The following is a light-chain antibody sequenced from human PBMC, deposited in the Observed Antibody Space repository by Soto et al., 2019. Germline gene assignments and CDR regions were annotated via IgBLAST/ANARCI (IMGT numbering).Light chain of an antibody. Sequence: DIQMTQSPSSLSASVGDRVTITCRASQAINNYVAWYQQRPGQVPNLLIYGASTLQSGVPIRFSGSGSATEFTLTISSLQPEDFATYYCQQYGALGQGTKVDIK. CDR2: GAS. CDR1: QAINNY. J-gene: IGKJ1*01. V-gene: IGKV1-27*01. CDR3: QQYGA.